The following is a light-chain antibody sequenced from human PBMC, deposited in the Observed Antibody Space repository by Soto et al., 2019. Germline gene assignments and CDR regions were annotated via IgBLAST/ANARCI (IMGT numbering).Light chain of an antibody. CDR2: LGS. CDR1: QSLLHSNGYNY. Sequence: DIVMIQSPLSLPVTPGEPASISCRSSQSLLHSNGYNYLDWYLQKPGQSPQLLIYLGSNRASGVPDRFSGSGSGTDFTLKISRVEAEDVGVYYCMQALQQWTFGQGTKVEIK. CDR3: MQALQQWT. J-gene: IGKJ1*01. V-gene: IGKV2-28*01.